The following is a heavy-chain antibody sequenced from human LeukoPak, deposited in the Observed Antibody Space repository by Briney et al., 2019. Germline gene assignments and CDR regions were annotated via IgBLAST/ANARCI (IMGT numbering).Heavy chain of an antibody. Sequence: SETLSLTCTVSGDSISSSSYYWGWIRQPPGKGLEWIGSIYYSGSTYYNPSLKSRVTISVDTAKNQFSLKLSSVTAADTAVYYCARGGQIVVVPAAIKTPRSLNWFDPWGQGTLVTVSS. CDR1: GDSISSSSYY. CDR3: ARGGQIVVVPAAIKTPRSLNWFDP. V-gene: IGHV4-39*01. D-gene: IGHD2-2*02. CDR2: IYYSGST. J-gene: IGHJ5*02.